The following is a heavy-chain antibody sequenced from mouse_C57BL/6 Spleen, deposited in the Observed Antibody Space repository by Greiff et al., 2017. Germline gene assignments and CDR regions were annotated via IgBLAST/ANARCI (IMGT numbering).Heavy chain of an antibody. D-gene: IGHD1-1*01. Sequence: VQLQQSGAELVRPGPSVKVSCKASGYAFTNYLIEWVKQRPGQGLEWIGVINPGSGGTNYNEKFKCKATLTADQSSSTAYMQLSSLTSEDSAVYFGARSEPRYYYYAMDYWGQGTSVTVSS. CDR2: INPGSGGT. V-gene: IGHV1-54*01. CDR3: ARSEPRYYYYAMDY. J-gene: IGHJ4*01. CDR1: GYAFTNYL.